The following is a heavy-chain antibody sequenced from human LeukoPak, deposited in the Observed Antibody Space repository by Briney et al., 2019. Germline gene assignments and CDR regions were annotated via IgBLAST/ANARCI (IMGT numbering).Heavy chain of an antibody. CDR2: INHSGST. D-gene: IGHD3-16*01. CDR3: ARGFPPFYTTAMDV. Sequence: PSETLSLTCAVYGGSFSGYYWSWIRQPPGKGLEWIGEINHSGSTNYNPPLKSRVTISVDTSKNQFSLKLSSVTAADTAVYYCARGFPPFYTTAMDVWGKGTTVTVSS. CDR1: GGSFSGYY. V-gene: IGHV4-34*01. J-gene: IGHJ6*03.